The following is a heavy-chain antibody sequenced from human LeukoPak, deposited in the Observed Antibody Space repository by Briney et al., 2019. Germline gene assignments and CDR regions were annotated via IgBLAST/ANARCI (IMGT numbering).Heavy chain of an antibody. J-gene: IGHJ3*02. Sequence: ASVKVSCKASGYTFTRHYMHWVRQAPGQGLEWMGLINPTGDATRYARKFQGRVTMTRDTSISTAYMELSRLRSDDTAVYYCASYYDSSGYYFGAFDIWGQGTMVTVSS. CDR1: GYTFTRHY. D-gene: IGHD3-22*01. CDR3: ASYYDSSGYYFGAFDI. V-gene: IGHV1-2*06. CDR2: INPTGDAT.